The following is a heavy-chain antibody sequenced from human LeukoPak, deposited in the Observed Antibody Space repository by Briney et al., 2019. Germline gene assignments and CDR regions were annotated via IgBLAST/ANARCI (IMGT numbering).Heavy chain of an antibody. CDR1: GGSISSSSYY. CDR3: ARVRFLEWLPNLGGWFDP. Sequence: PSETLSLTCTVSGGSISSSSYYWGWIRQTPGKGLERIGSIYYSGSTFYSPSLKSRVTISVDTSKNQFSLKLSSVTAADTAVYYCARVRFLEWLPNLGGWFDPWGQGTLVTVSS. V-gene: IGHV4-39*07. CDR2: IYYSGST. D-gene: IGHD3-3*01. J-gene: IGHJ5*02.